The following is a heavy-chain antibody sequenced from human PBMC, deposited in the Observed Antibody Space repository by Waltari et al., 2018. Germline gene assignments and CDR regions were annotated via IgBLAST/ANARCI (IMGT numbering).Heavy chain of an antibody. CDR3: APDYSNYVGYFQH. J-gene: IGHJ1*01. V-gene: IGHV3-21*01. Sequence: EVQLVESGGGLVKPGGSLRLSCAASGFTFSSYSMNWVRQAPGKGLEWVSSISSSSSYIYYADSVKGRFTISRDNAKNSLYLQMNSLRAEDTAVYYCAPDYSNYVGYFQHWGQGTLVTVSS. CDR1: GFTFSSYS. CDR2: ISSSSSYI. D-gene: IGHD4-4*01.